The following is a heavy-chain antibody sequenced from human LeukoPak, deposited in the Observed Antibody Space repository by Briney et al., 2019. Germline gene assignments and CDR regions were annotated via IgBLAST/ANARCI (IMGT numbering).Heavy chain of an antibody. D-gene: IGHD4-17*01. J-gene: IGHJ1*01. CDR3: ARVEGDYPEKYFQH. V-gene: IGHV3-23*01. CDR1: GFTFSSYG. CDR2: ISGSGGST. Sequence: GGSLRLSCAASGFTFSSYGMSWVRQAPGKGLEWVSAISGSGGSTYYADSVKGRFTIFRDNSKNTLYLQMGSLRAEDMAVYYCARVEGDYPEKYFQHWGQGTLVTVSS.